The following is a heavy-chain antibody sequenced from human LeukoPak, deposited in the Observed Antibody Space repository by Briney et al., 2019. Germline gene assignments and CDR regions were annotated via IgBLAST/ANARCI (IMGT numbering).Heavy chain of an antibody. D-gene: IGHD3-22*01. CDR1: GFTFSNYG. V-gene: IGHV3-33*01. Sequence: GGSLRLSCAASGFTFSNYGMHWVRQAPGKGLEWVALIWYDGSNKYYADSVKGRFTISRDNAKNSLYLQMNSLRAEDTALYYCARSASTYYYDSSGYYLDYWGQGTLVTVSS. J-gene: IGHJ4*02. CDR3: ARSASTYYYDSSGYYLDY. CDR2: IWYDGSNK.